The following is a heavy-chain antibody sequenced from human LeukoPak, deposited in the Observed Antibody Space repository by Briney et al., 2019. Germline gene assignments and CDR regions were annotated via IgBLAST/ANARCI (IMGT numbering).Heavy chain of an antibody. V-gene: IGHV3-11*04. CDR2: ISSSGGAI. J-gene: IGHJ4*02. CDR1: GFIFSGYY. CDR3: ARTVYCDY. Sequence: GGSLRLSCAASGFIFSGYYMSWIRQAPGKGLEWLAYISSSGGAIQYADSVKGRFTISRDNANNSLYLQMKSLRTEDTAVYYCARTVYCDYWGQGTLVTVSS.